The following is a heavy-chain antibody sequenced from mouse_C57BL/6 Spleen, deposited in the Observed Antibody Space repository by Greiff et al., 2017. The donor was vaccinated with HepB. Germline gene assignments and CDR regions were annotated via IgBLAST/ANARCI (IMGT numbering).Heavy chain of an antibody. CDR1: GYAFSSYW. D-gene: IGHD2-5*01. CDR2: IYPGDGDT. V-gene: IGHV1-80*01. CDR3: ARRSFPAYYSNYDFAY. J-gene: IGHJ3*01. Sequence: QVQLQQSGAELVKPGASVKISCKASGYAFSSYWMNWVKQRPGKGLEWIGQIYPGDGDTNYNGKFKGKATLTADKSSSTAYMQLSSLTSEDSAVYFCARRSFPAYYSNYDFAYWGQGTLVTVSA.